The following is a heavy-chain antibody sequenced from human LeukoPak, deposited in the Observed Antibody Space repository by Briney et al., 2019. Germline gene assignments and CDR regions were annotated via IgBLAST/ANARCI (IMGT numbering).Heavy chain of an antibody. Sequence: GASVKVSCKASGYTFTGYYMHWVRQAPGQGLEWMGWINPNSGGTNYAQKFQGRVTMTRDTSISTAYMELSRLRSDDTAVYYCAREAAASGYDAMAFDIWGQGTMVTVSS. CDR1: GYTFTGYY. CDR3: AREAAASGYDAMAFDI. V-gene: IGHV1-2*02. D-gene: IGHD5-12*01. J-gene: IGHJ3*02. CDR2: INPNSGGT.